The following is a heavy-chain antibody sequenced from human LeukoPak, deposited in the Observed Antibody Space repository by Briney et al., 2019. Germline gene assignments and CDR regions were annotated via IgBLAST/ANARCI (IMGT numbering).Heavy chain of an antibody. CDR1: GGSFSGYY. CDR2: INHSGST. CDR3: ARGRDYYDSSGYYYSFAY. D-gene: IGHD3-22*01. V-gene: IGHV4-34*01. Sequence: SETLSLTCAVYGGSFSGYYWSWIRQPPGKGLEWIGEINHSGSTNYNPSLKSRVTISVDTSKNQFSLKLSSVTAADTAVYCCARGRDYYDSSGYYYSFAYWGQGTLVTVSS. J-gene: IGHJ4*02.